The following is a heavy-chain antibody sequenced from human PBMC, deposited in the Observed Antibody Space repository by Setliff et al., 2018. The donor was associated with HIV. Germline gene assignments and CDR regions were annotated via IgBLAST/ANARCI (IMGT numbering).Heavy chain of an antibody. CDR3: TTGLPLFCSGGSCLFDF. J-gene: IGHJ4*02. CDR2: FNPEDGKT. D-gene: IGHD2-15*01. Sequence: ASVKVSCKVPGFTLTELSMHWVRQAPGKGLEWMGSFNPEDGKTIYAQKFQGRVTMIEDTSTDTAYMELSSLRSEDTAVYYCTTGLPLFCSGGSCLFDFWGQGTLVTVSS. CDR1: GFTLTELS. V-gene: IGHV1-24*01.